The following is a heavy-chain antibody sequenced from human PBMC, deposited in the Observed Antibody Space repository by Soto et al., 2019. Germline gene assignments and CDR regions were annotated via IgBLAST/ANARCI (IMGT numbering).Heavy chain of an antibody. V-gene: IGHV1-8*01. CDR1: GYTFTSYD. J-gene: IGHJ3*02. D-gene: IGHD3-3*01. CDR2: MNPNSGNT. Sequence: ASVKVSCKASGYTFTSYDINWVRQATGQGLEWMGWMNPNSGNTGYAQKFQGRVTMTRNTSISTAYMELSSLRSEDTAVYYCARGQRITNFGVVTTDAFDIWSQGTMVTVSS. CDR3: ARGQRITNFGVVTTDAFDI.